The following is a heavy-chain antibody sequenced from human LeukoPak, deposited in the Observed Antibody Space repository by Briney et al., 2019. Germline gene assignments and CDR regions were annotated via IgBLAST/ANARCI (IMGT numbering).Heavy chain of an antibody. CDR2: INPNSGGT. J-gene: IGHJ4*02. D-gene: IGHD1-26*01. V-gene: IGHV1-2*02. CDR3: ARDRDSGSYYDFDY. Sequence: ASVKVSCKASGYVFTSYGISWVRQAPGQGLEWMGWINPNSGGTNYAQKFQGRVTMTRDTSISTAYMELSRLRSDDTAVYYCARDRDSGSYYDFDYWGQGTLVTVSS. CDR1: GYVFTSYG.